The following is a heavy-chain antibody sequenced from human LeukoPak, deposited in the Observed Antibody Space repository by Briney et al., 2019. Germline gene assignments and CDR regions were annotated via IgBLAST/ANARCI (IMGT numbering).Heavy chain of an antibody. Sequence: ATVRVSCKASGGTFSSYAISWVRQAPGQRREWMGWINGGTGNTKYSQKFQGRVTITRDTSASTAYMELSSLRSEDTAVYYCARDRWELLSDYWGQGTLVTVSS. D-gene: IGHD1-26*01. V-gene: IGHV1-3*01. CDR2: INGGTGNT. CDR3: ARDRWELLSDY. CDR1: GGTFSSYA. J-gene: IGHJ4*02.